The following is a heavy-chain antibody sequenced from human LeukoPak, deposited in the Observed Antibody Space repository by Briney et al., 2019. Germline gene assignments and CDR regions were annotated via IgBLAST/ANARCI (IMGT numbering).Heavy chain of an antibody. Sequence: PSETLSLTCVVSGHSINRGYYWGWMRQPPGKGLEWIGSISQSGSTSYNASLKSRVTMSVDTSKNQFSLKLKSVTATDTAVYYRVRMDDYWGQGTLVTVSS. CDR1: GHSINRGYY. CDR2: ISQSGST. J-gene: IGHJ4*02. CDR3: VRMDDY. V-gene: IGHV4-38-2*01.